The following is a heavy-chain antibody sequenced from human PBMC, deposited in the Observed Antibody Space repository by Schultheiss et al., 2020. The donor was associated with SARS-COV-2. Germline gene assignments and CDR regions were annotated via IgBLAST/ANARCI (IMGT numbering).Heavy chain of an antibody. CDR3: AKVVGYCSSTSCPHYYMDV. J-gene: IGHJ6*03. CDR2: ISSSSSYI. D-gene: IGHD2-2*01. Sequence: GGSLRLSCAASGFTFSSYSMNWVRQAPGKGLEWVSSISSSSSYIYYADSVKGRFTISRDNSKNTLYLQMNSLRAEDTAVYYCAKVVGYCSSTSCPHYYMDVWGKGTTVTVSS. CDR1: GFTFSSYS. V-gene: IGHV3-21*04.